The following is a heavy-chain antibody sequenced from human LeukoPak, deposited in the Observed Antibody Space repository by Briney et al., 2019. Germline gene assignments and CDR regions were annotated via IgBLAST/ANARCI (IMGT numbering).Heavy chain of an antibody. CDR3: AKYGAGGRYSYGYAYFDY. CDR1: GYTLTSYG. CDR2: ISAYNGNT. D-gene: IGHD5-18*01. Sequence: ASVKVSCKASGYTLTSYGISWVRRAPGQGLEWMGWISAYNGNTNYAQKLQGRVTMTTDTSTSTAYMELRSLRSDDTAVYYCAKYGAGGRYSYGYAYFDYWGQGTLVTVSS. J-gene: IGHJ4*02. V-gene: IGHV1-18*01.